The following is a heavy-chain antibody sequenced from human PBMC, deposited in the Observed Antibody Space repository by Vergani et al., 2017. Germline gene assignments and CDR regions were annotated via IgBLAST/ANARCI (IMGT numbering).Heavy chain of an antibody. CDR3: ARGTLRFLEWLLGVGAFDI. V-gene: IGHV3-11*01. CDR1: GFTFSDYY. CDR2: ISISGSTI. Sequence: QVQLVESGGGLVKPGGSLRLSCAASGFTFSDYYMSWIRQAPGKGLEWVSYISISGSTIYYADSVKGRFTISRDNAKNSLYLQMNILRAEDTAVYYCARGTLRFLEWLLGVGAFDIWGQGTMVTVSS. J-gene: IGHJ3*02. D-gene: IGHD3-3*01.